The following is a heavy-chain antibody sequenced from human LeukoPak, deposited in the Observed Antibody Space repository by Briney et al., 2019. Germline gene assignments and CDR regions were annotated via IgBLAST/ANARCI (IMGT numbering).Heavy chain of an antibody. D-gene: IGHD5-18*01. Sequence: LRLSXAASGFTFSSYAMSWIRQPPGKGLEWIGYIYYSGSTYYNPSLKSRVTISVDTSKNQFSLKLSSVTAADTAVYYCARVRNTAMVPDAFDIWGQGTMVTVSS. J-gene: IGHJ3*02. CDR1: GFTFSSYA. V-gene: IGHV4-30-4*08. CDR2: IYYSGST. CDR3: ARVRNTAMVPDAFDI.